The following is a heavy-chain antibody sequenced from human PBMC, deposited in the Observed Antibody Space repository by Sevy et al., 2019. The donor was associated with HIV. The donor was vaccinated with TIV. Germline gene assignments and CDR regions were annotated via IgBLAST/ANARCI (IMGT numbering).Heavy chain of an antibody. V-gene: IGHV3-23*01. CDR2: SSGRGGST. CDR1: GFTFSSYA. J-gene: IGHJ6*01. Sequence: GGSLRLSCAASGFTFSSYAMNWVRQAPGKGLEWVSASSGRGGSTYYGDSVEGRCTISQHISKNTWYLQMNSLRVEDTAVDYCADAPPGHCSRGSRPRAYYYYGMDVWGPGTTVTVSS. D-gene: IGHD2-15*01. CDR3: ADAPPGHCSRGSRPRAYYYYGMDV.